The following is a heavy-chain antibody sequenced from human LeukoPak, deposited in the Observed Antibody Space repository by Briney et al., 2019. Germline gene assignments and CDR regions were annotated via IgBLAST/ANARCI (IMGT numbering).Heavy chain of an antibody. Sequence: PSETLSLTCTVSGGSISIDNYYWAWLRQPPGKGLEWIGTFYYRATVFNSGSTYYNPSLKSRVTISLDTSNNQFSLRLSSVTAADTAVYYCARTRVGADLHWFDPWGQGTLVTVSS. V-gene: IGHV4-39*07. D-gene: IGHD1-26*01. CDR2: FYYRATVFNSGST. CDR1: GGSISIDNYY. J-gene: IGHJ5*02. CDR3: ARTRVGADLHWFDP.